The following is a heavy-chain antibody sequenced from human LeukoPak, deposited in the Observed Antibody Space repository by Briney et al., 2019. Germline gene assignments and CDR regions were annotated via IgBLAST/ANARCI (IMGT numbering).Heavy chain of an antibody. CDR3: ARSYYYNLGSFPFDF. Sequence: SETLSLTCAVSGGPFSGYFWSWIRQSSGKGLEWIGEIHNSGTTNYNPSLNSRVTISEDTSKNQFYLNLSSVTAADTAVYYCARSYYYNLGSFPFDFWGQGTLVTVSS. J-gene: IGHJ4*02. CDR1: GGPFSGYF. D-gene: IGHD3-10*01. CDR2: IHNSGTT. V-gene: IGHV4-34*01.